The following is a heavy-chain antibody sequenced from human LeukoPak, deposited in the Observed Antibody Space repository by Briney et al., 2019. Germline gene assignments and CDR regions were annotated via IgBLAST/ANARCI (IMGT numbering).Heavy chain of an antibody. J-gene: IGHJ4*02. D-gene: IGHD1-20*01. CDR3: IHHNWNGD. CDR2: ISSSSSYI. Sequence: GGSLRLSCAASGFTFSSYSMNWVRQAPGKGLEWVSSISSSSSYIYYADSVEGRFTISRDNVKNSLYLQMNSLRAEDTAVYYCIHHNWNGDWGQGTLVTVSS. CDR1: GFTFSSYS. V-gene: IGHV3-21*04.